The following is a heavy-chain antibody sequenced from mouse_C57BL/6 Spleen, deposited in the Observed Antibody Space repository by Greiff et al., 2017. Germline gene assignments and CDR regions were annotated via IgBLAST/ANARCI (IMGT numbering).Heavy chain of an antibody. CDR3: AREGVLLYYAMDY. Sequence: QVQLKQSGPELVKPGASVKISCKASGYAFSSSWMNWVKQRPGKGLEWIGRIYPGDGDTNYNGKFKGKATLTADKSSSTAYMQLSSLTSEDSAVYFCAREGVLLYYAMDYLGQGTSVTVSS. D-gene: IGHD1-1*01. V-gene: IGHV1-82*01. J-gene: IGHJ4*01. CDR1: GYAFSSSW. CDR2: IYPGDGDT.